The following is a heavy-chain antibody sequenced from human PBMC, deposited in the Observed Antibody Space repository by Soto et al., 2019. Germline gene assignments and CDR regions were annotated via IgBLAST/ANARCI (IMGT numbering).Heavy chain of an antibody. V-gene: IGHV4-30-4*01. J-gene: IGHJ4*02. Sequence: QVQLQESGPGLVKPSQTLSLTCTVSGGSISSGDYYWSWIRQPPGKGLEWIGYIYYSGSTYYNPSLKSRVTISVDTSKNQFSLKLSSVTAADTAVYYCARENLRYYDSSGYPHFDYWGQGTLVTVSS. CDR1: GGSISSGDYY. D-gene: IGHD3-22*01. CDR3: ARENLRYYDSSGYPHFDY. CDR2: IYYSGST.